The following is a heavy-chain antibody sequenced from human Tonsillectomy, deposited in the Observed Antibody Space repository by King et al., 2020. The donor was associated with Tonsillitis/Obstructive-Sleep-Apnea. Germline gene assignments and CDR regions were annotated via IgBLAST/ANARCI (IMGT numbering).Heavy chain of an antibody. V-gene: IGHV1-18*01. CDR2: ISAYNGDT. Sequence: VQLVESGAEVKKPGASVKVSCKASGYTFTTYGISWVRQAPGQGLEWMGWISAYNGDTNYAQKLQDRVTMTTETSTSTANMEVRSPRSDDTAVYYCARDSRSQYYVTSDYYTVEYWGQGTLGTVSS. CDR3: ARDSRSQYYVTSDYYTVEY. CDR1: GYTFTTYG. J-gene: IGHJ4*02. D-gene: IGHD3-22*01.